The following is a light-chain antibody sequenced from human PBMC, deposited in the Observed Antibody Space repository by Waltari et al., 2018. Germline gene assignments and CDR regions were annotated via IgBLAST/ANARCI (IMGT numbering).Light chain of an antibody. J-gene: IGKJ1*01. V-gene: IGKV1-5*03. Sequence: DIQMTQSPSTLSASVGDRVTITCRASQSISSWLAWNQQKPGKAPKLLIYKASTLGRGIPSRFSGSGSGTEFTLTISSLQPDDFATYYCQQYNTNSPWTFGQGTKVEIK. CDR1: QSISSW. CDR3: QQYNTNSPWT. CDR2: KAS.